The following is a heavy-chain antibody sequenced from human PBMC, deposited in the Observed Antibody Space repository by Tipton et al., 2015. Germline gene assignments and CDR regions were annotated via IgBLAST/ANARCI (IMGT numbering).Heavy chain of an antibody. CDR2: IYYSGNT. D-gene: IGHD2-21*01. J-gene: IGHJ3*02. CDR3: ARGHCFNSGCHPQDEAFDI. CDR1: GGSISSYY. V-gene: IGHV4-59*12. Sequence: TLSLTCTVSGGSISSYYWSWIRQPPGKGLEWIGFIYYSGNTKYNPSLKSRVTMSVDTSKNQFSLRLTSVTAADTAVYYCARGHCFNSGCHPQDEAFDIWGHGTMLTVSS.